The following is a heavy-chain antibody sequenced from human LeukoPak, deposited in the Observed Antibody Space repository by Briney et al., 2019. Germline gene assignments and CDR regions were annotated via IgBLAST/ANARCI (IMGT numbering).Heavy chain of an antibody. CDR3: ARARGPIAARPTYFDY. Sequence: SETLSLTCAVYGGSFSVYYWSWIRQPPGKGLEWIGEINHSGSTNYNPSLKSRVTISVDTSKNQFSLKLSSVTAADTAVYYCARARGPIAARPTYFDYWGQGTLVTVSS. CDR1: GGSFSVYY. CDR2: INHSGST. J-gene: IGHJ4*02. V-gene: IGHV4-34*01. D-gene: IGHD6-6*01.